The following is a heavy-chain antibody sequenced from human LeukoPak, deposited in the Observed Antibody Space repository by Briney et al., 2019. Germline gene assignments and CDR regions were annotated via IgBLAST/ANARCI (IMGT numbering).Heavy chain of an antibody. J-gene: IGHJ4*02. D-gene: IGHD1-26*01. CDR3: ARSRQWELRNKIFDY. Sequence: PSETLSLTCTVSGGSISSGSYYWSWIRQPAGKGLEWIGRIYTSGSTNYNPSLKSRVTISVDTSKNQFSLKLSSVTAADTAVYYCARSRQWELRNKIFDYWGQGTLVTVSS. V-gene: IGHV4-61*02. CDR2: IYTSGST. CDR1: GGSISSGSYY.